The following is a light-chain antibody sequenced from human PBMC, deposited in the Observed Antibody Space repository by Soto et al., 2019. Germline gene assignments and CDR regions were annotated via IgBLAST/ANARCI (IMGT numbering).Light chain of an antibody. CDR3: QTLGL. CDR2: LNSDGSH. J-gene: IGLJ2*01. Sequence: QSVLTQSPSASASLGASVKLTCTLSSGHSSYAIAWHQQQPEKGPRYLMKLNSDGSHSKGDGIPDRFSGSSSGAERYLTISSLQSEDEADYYCQTLGLFGGGTQLTVL. V-gene: IGLV4-69*01. CDR1: SGHSSYA.